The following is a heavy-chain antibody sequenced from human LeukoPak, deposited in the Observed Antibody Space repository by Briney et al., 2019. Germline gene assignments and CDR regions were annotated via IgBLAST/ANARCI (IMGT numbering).Heavy chain of an antibody. CDR1: GYTFTGYY. D-gene: IGHD3-10*01. CDR2: INPNGGGT. CDR3: ARGYGSETRIHAFDI. Sequence: GASVKVSCKASGYTFTGYYVHWVRQAPGQGLEWMGWINPNGGGTNYAQKFQGRVTMTRDTSINTAYMEVSSLRSDDTAVHYCARGYGSETRIHAFDIWGQGTMVTVSS. V-gene: IGHV1-2*02. J-gene: IGHJ3*02.